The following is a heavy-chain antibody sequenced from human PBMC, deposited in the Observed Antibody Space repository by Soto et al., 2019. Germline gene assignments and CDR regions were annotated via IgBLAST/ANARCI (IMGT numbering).Heavy chain of an antibody. J-gene: IGHJ4*01. V-gene: IGHV4-30-4*01. Sequence: KTSETLSLTCTVSGGSISSGDYYWSWIRQPPGKGLEWIGYIYYSGSTYYNPSLKSRVTISVDTSKNQFSLKLSSVTAADTAVYYCARGGEVTSDFDYCGHLTLVTVS. CDR2: IYYSGST. CDR3: ARGGEVTSDFDY. CDR1: GGSISSGDYY. D-gene: IGHD4-17*01.